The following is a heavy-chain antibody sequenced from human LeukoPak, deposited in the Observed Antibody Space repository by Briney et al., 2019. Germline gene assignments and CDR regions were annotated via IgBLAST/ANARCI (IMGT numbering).Heavy chain of an antibody. J-gene: IGHJ4*02. V-gene: IGHV4-61*01. D-gene: IGHD4-17*01. CDR3: ARVPAYGDYYFDY. CDR2: IYYSGST. CDR1: GGSVSSGSYY. Sequence: SETLSLTCTVSGGSVSSGSYYWSWMRQPPGKGLEWIGYIYYSGSTNYNPSLKSRVTISVDTSKNQFSLKLSSVTAADTAVYYCARVPAYGDYYFDYWGQGTLVTVSS.